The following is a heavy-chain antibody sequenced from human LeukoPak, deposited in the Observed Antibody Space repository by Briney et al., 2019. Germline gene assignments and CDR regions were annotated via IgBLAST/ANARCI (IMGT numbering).Heavy chain of an antibody. D-gene: IGHD6-19*01. J-gene: IGHJ4*02. CDR3: ARLMTFHIAVAGNPLDY. CDR2: ISAYNGNT. Sequence: ASVKVSCKASGYTFTSYGISWVRQAPGQGLEWMGWISAYNGNTNYAQKLQGRVTMTTDTSTSTAYMELRSLRSDDTAVYYCARLMTFHIAVAGNPLDYWGQGTLVTVSS. V-gene: IGHV1-18*01. CDR1: GYTFTSYG.